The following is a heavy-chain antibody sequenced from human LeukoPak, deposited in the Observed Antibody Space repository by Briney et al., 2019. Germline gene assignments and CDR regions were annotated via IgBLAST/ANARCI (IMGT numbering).Heavy chain of an antibody. CDR1: GYTFTSYY. CDR2: INPSGGST. J-gene: IGHJ6*03. Sequence: GASVKVSCKASGYTFTSYYMHWVRQAPGQGLEWMGIINPSGGSTSYAQKFQGRVTITRNTSISTAYMELSSLRSEDTAVYYCARGDGLGDTGLHTPMDVWGKGTTVTVSS. D-gene: IGHD2-21*01. V-gene: IGHV1-46*01. CDR3: ARGDGLGDTGLHTPMDV.